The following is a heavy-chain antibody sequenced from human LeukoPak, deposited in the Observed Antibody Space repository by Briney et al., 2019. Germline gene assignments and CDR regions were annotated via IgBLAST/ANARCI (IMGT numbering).Heavy chain of an antibody. V-gene: IGHV1-24*01. CDR2: FDPEDGET. CDR1: GYTLTELS. D-gene: IGHD6-19*01. Sequence: ASVKVSCKVSGYTLTELSMHWVRQAPGKGLEWMGGFDPEDGETIYEQKFQGRVTMTEDTSTDTAYMELSSLRSEDTAVYYCATPLIAVALLFDYWGQGTLVTVSS. J-gene: IGHJ4*02. CDR3: ATPLIAVALLFDY.